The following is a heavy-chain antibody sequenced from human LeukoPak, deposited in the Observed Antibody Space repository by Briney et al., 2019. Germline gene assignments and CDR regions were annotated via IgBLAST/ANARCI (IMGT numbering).Heavy chain of an antibody. CDR2: IIPIFGTA. Sequence: SVKVSCKASGYTFTSYYMHWVRQAPGQGLEWMGGIIPIFGTANYAQKFQGRVTITADKSTSTAYMELSSLRSEDTAVYYCAVGYSSGWYSPFDYWGQGTLVTVSS. V-gene: IGHV1-69*06. D-gene: IGHD6-19*01. CDR1: GYTFTSYY. CDR3: AVGYSSGWYSPFDY. J-gene: IGHJ4*02.